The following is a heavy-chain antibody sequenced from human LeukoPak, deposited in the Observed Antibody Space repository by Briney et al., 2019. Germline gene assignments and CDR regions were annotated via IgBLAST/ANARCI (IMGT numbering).Heavy chain of an antibody. CDR2: IYYSRST. CDR1: GGSISRSGYD. Sequence: KPSETLSLTCTVSGGSISRSGYDWGWVRQPPGKGLEWIAIIYYSRSTSYNPSLRSRATISVDTSKNQFSLKLSSVTAADTALYYCVRSRDGYNLLDYWGQGTLVTVSS. CDR3: VRSRDGYNLLDY. V-gene: IGHV4-39*01. D-gene: IGHD5-24*01. J-gene: IGHJ4*02.